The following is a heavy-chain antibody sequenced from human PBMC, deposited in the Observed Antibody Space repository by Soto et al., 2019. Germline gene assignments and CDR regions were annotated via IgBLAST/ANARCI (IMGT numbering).Heavy chain of an antibody. CDR2: IKQDGSEN. CDR3: ASDHINGWKFDY. Sequence: GGSLRLSCAASGFTFSNSWMSWVRQAPGKELEWVANIKQDGSENYYVDSVNGRFTTSRDNTKNSFYLQMNSLRAEDTAVYYCASDHINGWKFDYWGRGXLVTVYS. D-gene: IGHD6-19*01. CDR1: GFTFSNSW. J-gene: IGHJ4*02. V-gene: IGHV3-7*01.